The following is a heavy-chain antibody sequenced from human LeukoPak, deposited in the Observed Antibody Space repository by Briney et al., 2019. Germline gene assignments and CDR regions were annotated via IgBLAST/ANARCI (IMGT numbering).Heavy chain of an antibody. CDR3: TTVMRDRYYYYYYMDV. J-gene: IGHJ6*03. CDR1: GFTFSNAW. CDR2: IKSKTDGGTT. Sequence: GGSLRLSCAASGFTFSNAWMSWVRQAPGKGLEWVGRIKSKTDGGTTDYAAPVKGRFTISRDDSKNTLYLQMNSLKTEDTAVYYCTTVMRDRYYYYYYMDVWGKGTTVTVSS. V-gene: IGHV3-15*01.